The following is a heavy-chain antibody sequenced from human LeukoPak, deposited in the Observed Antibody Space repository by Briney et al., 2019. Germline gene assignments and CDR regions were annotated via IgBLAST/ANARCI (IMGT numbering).Heavy chain of an antibody. D-gene: IGHD3-22*01. J-gene: IGHJ3*02. CDR1: GFTFTSYG. Sequence: GGSLRLSCAASGFTFTSYGMSWVRQAPGKGLEWVSAISGNGGSTYYADSVKGRFTISRDNSKNTLYLQMNSLRAEDTAVYYCAKDQDITMIPVGAFDIWGQGTMVTVSS. CDR2: ISGNGGST. V-gene: IGHV3-23*01. CDR3: AKDQDITMIPVGAFDI.